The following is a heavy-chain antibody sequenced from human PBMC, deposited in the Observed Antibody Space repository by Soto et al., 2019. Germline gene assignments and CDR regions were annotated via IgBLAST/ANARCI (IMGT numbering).Heavy chain of an antibody. CDR1: GGSLSSYY. CDR2: IYYSGST. J-gene: IGHJ6*02. V-gene: IGHV4-59*01. CDR3: ASNYGSGSYYREYYYYGMDV. D-gene: IGHD3-10*01. Sequence: WETLSLTCTISGGSLSSYYWSWIRQPPGKGLGWIGYIYYSGSTNYNPSLKSRVTISVDTSKNQFSLKLSSVTAVETAVYYCASNYGSGSYYREYYYYGMDVWGQGTTVTVSS.